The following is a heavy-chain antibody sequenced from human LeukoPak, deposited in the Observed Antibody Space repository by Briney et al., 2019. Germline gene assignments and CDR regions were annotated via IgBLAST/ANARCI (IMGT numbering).Heavy chain of an antibody. D-gene: IGHD3-22*01. CDR2: IIPIFGTA. Sequence: ASVKVSCKASGGTFSSYAISWVRQAPGQGLEWMGRIIPIFGTANYAQKFQGRVTITTDESTNTAYMELSSLRSEDTAVYYCVRGPARDSSGYYFEYFQHWGQGTLVTVSS. J-gene: IGHJ1*01. CDR3: VRGPARDSSGYYFEYFQH. CDR1: GGTFSSYA. V-gene: IGHV1-69*05.